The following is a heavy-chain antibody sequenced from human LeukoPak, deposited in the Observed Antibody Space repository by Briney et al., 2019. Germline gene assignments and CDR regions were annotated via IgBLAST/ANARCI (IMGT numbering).Heavy chain of an antibody. J-gene: IGHJ4*02. D-gene: IGHD3-22*01. Sequence: GGSLRLSCAASGFTVSSNYMSWVRQAPGKGLEWVSVIYSGGSTYFADSVKGRFTISRDNSKNTLYLQMNSLRAEDTAVYYCTTDPYDSSGTWGQGTLVTVSS. V-gene: IGHV3-53*01. CDR2: IYSGGST. CDR3: TTDPYDSSGT. CDR1: GFTVSSNY.